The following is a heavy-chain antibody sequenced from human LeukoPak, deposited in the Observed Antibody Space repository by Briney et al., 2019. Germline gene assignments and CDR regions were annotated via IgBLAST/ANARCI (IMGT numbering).Heavy chain of an antibody. CDR2: INHSGST. J-gene: IGHJ4*02. D-gene: IGHD3-22*01. CDR1: GGSFSGYY. CDR3: ARVRYYDSSGYYPDY. V-gene: IGHV4-34*01. Sequence: SETLSLTCAVYGGSFSGYYWSWIRQPPGKGLEWIGEINHSGSTNYNPSLKSRVTISVDTSKNQFSLKLSSVTAADTAVYYCARVRYYDSSGYYPDYWGQGTLVTVSS.